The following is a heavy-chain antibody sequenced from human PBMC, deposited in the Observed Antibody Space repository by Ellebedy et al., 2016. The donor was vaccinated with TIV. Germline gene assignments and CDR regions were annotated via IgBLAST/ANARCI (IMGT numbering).Heavy chain of an antibody. CDR1: GFTFSNYE. V-gene: IGHV3-48*03. CDR2: ISPNGRTI. CDR3: ARDVRLVVGATPDY. D-gene: IGHD1-26*01. Sequence: PGGSLRLSCAASGFTFSNYEMTWVRQAPGTRLEWIAYISPNGRTITYADSVKSRFTISRDNAKTSLYLQMNSLRDDDTAVYYCARDVRLVVGATPDYWGQGTLVTVSS. J-gene: IGHJ4*02.